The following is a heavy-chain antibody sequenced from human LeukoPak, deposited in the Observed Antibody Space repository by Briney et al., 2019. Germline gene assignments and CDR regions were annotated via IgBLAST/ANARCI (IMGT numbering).Heavy chain of an antibody. D-gene: IGHD3-10*01. J-gene: IGHJ3*02. CDR3: ARRVALAVYAFDI. CDR1: GGSISSSGYY. CDR2: IYYSGST. V-gene: IGHV4-39*01. Sequence: PSETLSLTCTVSGGSISSSGYYWGWLRQPPGKGLEWIGSIYYSGSTYYNPSLKSRVTISRDTSKNQFSLNLYSVTAADTAVYYCARRVALAVYAFDIWGQGTMVTVSS.